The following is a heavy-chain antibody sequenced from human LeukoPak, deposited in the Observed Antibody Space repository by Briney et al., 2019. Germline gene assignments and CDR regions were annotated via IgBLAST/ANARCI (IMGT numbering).Heavy chain of an antibody. D-gene: IGHD5-12*01. Sequence: GGSLRLSCAASGFTFSSYSMTWVRQAPGKGLEWVSSFTSSSRSIYYADSVKGRFTISRDNSKNTLYLQMNSLRAEDTAVYYCARLLSGSGYRFDYWGQGTLVTVSS. J-gene: IGHJ4*02. CDR3: ARLLSGSGYRFDY. CDR2: FTSSSRSI. CDR1: GFTFSSYS. V-gene: IGHV3-21*01.